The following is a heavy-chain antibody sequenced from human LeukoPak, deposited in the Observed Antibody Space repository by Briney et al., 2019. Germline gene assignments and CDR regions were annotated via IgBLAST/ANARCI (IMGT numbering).Heavy chain of an antibody. Sequence: TGGSLRLSCAASGFTFSNYAMTWVRQAPGKGLEWVSVISAGGSNTDYADSVKGRFTISRDDSKNTVSLQMNSLRSEDTAVYYCARLGYCGSTTCQWGQGTVVTVSS. CDR1: GFTFSNYA. J-gene: IGHJ4*02. D-gene: IGHD2-2*01. CDR2: ISAGGSNT. V-gene: IGHV3-23*01. CDR3: ARLGYCGSTTCQ.